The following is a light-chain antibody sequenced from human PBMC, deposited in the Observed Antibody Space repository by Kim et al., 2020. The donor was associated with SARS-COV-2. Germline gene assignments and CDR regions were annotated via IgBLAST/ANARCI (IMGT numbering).Light chain of an antibody. CDR2: KAS. CDR3: QQYNSYSLT. V-gene: IGKV1-5*03. J-gene: IGKJ4*01. CDR1: QSISSW. Sequence: ASVGDRVTITCRASQSISSWLAWYQQKPGKAPKLLIYKASSLESGVPSRFSGSGSGTEFTLTISSLQPDEFATYYCQQYNSYSLTFGGGTKVDIK.